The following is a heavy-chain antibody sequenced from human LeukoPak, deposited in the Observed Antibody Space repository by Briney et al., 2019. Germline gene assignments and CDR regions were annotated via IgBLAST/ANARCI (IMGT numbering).Heavy chain of an antibody. D-gene: IGHD3-16*02. CDR1: GFTFSSYS. J-gene: IGHJ4*02. CDR3: ATQGTPLYDYVWGSYRDPTFDY. Sequence: PGGSLRLSCAASGFTFSSYSMNWVRQAPGKGLEWVSSISSSSSYIYYADSVKGRFTISRDNAKNSLYLQMNSLRAEDTAVYYCATQGTPLYDYVWGSYRDPTFDYWGQGTLVTVSS. CDR2: ISSSSSYI. V-gene: IGHV3-21*01.